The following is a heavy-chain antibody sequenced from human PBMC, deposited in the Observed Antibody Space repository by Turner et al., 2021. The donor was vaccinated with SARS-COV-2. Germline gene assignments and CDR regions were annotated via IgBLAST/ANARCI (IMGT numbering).Heavy chain of an antibody. V-gene: IGHV4-31*03. CDR1: GVSISSCGYY. J-gene: IGHJ4*02. D-gene: IGHD2-2*01. CDR3: ARSSTSANRFDY. Sequence: QVQLQESGPGLVKPSQTLSLTCTVSGVSISSCGYYWSWIRQHPGKGLEWIGYIYNSRNTYYTPSLKSRVTISVDSSKNQFSLKLSSVTAADTAVYFCARSSTSANRFDYWGQGTLVTVSS. CDR2: IYNSRNT.